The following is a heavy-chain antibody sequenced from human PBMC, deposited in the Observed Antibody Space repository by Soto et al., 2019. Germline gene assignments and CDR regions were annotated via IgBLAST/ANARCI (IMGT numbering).Heavy chain of an antibody. CDR1: GYSISSGNY. V-gene: IGHV4-38-2*01. CDR3: RSSTSCYDESCVDV. D-gene: IGHD2-2*01. Sequence: ASETLSLTCAVSGYSISSGNYWAWIRQPPGRGLEWIGSLYHTGSTHYNTSLKSRVTISVDTSKNHFSLELSSVTAADTAIYYCRSSTSCYDESCVDVWGQGTMVTVSS. CDR2: LYHTGST. J-gene: IGHJ6*02.